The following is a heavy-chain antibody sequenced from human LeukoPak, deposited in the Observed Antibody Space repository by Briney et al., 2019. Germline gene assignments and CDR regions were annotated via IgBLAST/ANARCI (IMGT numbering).Heavy chain of an antibody. V-gene: IGHV1-18*01. CDR2: ISAYNGNT. Sequence: ASVKVSCKASGYTFTSCGISWVRQAPGQGLEWMGWISAYNGNTNYAQKLQGRVTMTTDTSTSTAYMELRSVRSDDTAVYFCARDWIAARGDAFDIWGQGTMVTVSS. CDR1: GYTFTSCG. J-gene: IGHJ3*02. CDR3: ARDWIAARGDAFDI. D-gene: IGHD6-6*01.